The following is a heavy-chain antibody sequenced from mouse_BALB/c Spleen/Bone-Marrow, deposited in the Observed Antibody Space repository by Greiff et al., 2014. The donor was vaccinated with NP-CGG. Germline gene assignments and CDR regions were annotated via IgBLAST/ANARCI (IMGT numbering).Heavy chain of an antibody. CDR3: ARRNGNYYFDY. Sequence: VQLQQSGPDLVKPSQSLSLTCTVTCYSITSGFCWDWVRQFSGKKLEWMGYIHYSGTTNYNPSLKSRISITRDTSKNQFFLQLNSVTTEDTATYYCARRNGNYYFDYWGQGTTLTVSS. D-gene: IGHD2-1*01. V-gene: IGHV3-1*02. J-gene: IGHJ2*01. CDR1: CYSITSGFC. CDR2: IHYSGTT.